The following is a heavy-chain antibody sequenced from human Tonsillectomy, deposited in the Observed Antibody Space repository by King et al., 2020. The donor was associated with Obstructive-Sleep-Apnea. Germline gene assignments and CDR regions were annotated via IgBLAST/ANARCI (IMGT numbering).Heavy chain of an antibody. J-gene: IGHJ4*02. CDR1: GFTFSDSG. V-gene: IGHV3-30*02. CDR2: IRFAGSEN. D-gene: IGHD1-26*01. Sequence: VQLVESGGGVVQPGRSLRLSCAASGFTFSDSGMHWVRQTPGKGLEWVSFIRFAGSENYYADSVKGRFTISRDNSRNTLYLHMNSLGVEDTAVYYCARPGVGASSIIEYWGQGTLVTVSS. CDR3: ARPGVGASSIIEY.